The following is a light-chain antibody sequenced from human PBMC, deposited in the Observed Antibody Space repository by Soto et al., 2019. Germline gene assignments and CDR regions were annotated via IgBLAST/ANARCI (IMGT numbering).Light chain of an antibody. CDR3: QQRSSWPIT. CDR2: GAS. CDR1: QSLTSSY. Sequence: EIVLTQSPGTLSLSPGERATLSCRASQSLTSSYLAWYQQKPGQAPRLLIYGASNRATGIPARFSGSGSGTDFTLTINSLEPEDFAVYYCQQRSSWPITFGQGTRLEIK. V-gene: IGKV3D-20*02. J-gene: IGKJ5*01.